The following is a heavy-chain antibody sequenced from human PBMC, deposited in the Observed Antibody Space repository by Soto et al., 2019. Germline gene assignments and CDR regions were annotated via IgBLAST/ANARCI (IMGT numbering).Heavy chain of an antibody. D-gene: IGHD3-3*01. Sequence: QVQLVQSGAEMKKPGASVKVSCKASGYTFTSYGITWVRQAPGQGPEWMGWISTYNGNTNSAQKLQGRVTMTTDTSTSTAYMELRSLRSADTAVYYCARDPSRITVFGVAWGDGMDVWGQGTTVTVSS. J-gene: IGHJ6*02. CDR2: ISTYNGNT. CDR1: GYTFTSYG. CDR3: ARDPSRITVFGVAWGDGMDV. V-gene: IGHV1-18*01.